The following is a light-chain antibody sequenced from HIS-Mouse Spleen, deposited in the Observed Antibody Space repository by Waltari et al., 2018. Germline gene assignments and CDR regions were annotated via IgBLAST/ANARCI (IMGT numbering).Light chain of an antibody. CDR3: QSYDSSLSGYWV. CDR1: SPNIGAGYD. V-gene: IGLV1-40*01. J-gene: IGLJ3*02. CDR2: GNS. Sequence: QSVLTQPPSVSGAPGQRVTIPCTGSSPNIGAGYDVHWYQQLPGTAPKLLTYGNSNRPSGVPDRFSGSKSGTSASLAITGLQAEDEADYYCQSYDSSLSGYWVFGGGTKLTVL.